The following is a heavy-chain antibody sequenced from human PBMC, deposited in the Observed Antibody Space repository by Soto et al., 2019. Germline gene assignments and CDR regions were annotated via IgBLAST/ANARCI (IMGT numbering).Heavy chain of an antibody. V-gene: IGHV4-61*01. D-gene: IGHD5-18*01. CDR2: IYYSGST. J-gene: IGHJ4*02. Sequence: QVQLQESGPGLVKPSETLSLTCTVSGGSVSSGSYYWSWIRQPPGKGLEWIGYIYYSGSTNYNPSVKSRVTISVDTSKNQCSLKLSSVTAADTAVYYCARGYGYIYGYYYCDSLGQGTLVTVSS. CDR3: ARGYGYIYGYYYCDS. CDR1: GGSVSSGSYY.